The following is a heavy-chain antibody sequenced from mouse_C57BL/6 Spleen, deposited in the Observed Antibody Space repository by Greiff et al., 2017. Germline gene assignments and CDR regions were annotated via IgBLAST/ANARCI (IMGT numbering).Heavy chain of an antibody. CDR2: INPYNGGT. CDR1: GYTFTDYY. Sequence: EVQLQQSGPVLVKPGASVKMSCKASGYTFTDYYMNWVKQSHGKSLEWIGVINPYNGGTSYNQKFKGKATLTVDKSSSTAYMELNSLTSEDSAVYYCASTVVEDYWYFDVWGTGTTVTVSS. CDR3: ASTVVEDYWYFDV. V-gene: IGHV1-19*01. J-gene: IGHJ1*03. D-gene: IGHD1-1*01.